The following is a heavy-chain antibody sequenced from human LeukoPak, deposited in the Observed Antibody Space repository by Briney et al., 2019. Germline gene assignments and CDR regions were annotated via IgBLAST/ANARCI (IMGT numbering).Heavy chain of an antibody. V-gene: IGHV4-38-2*01. CDR3: ARHRPSGYYYDSSGYDDAFDI. Sequence: SETLSLTCAVFGYSISSGYYWGWIRPPPGKGLEWIGSIYHSGSTYYNPSLKSRVTISVDTSKNQFSLKLSSVTAADTAVYYCARHRPSGYYYDSSGYDDAFDIWGQGTMVTVSS. CDR2: IYHSGST. J-gene: IGHJ3*02. CDR1: GYSISSGYY. D-gene: IGHD3-22*01.